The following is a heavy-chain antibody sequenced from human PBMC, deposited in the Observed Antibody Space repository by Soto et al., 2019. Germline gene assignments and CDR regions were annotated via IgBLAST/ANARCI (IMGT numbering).Heavy chain of an antibody. D-gene: IGHD3-16*01. CDR3: ARDPNTFGGVFAEFDP. CDR2: IIPIFGTA. V-gene: IGHV1-69*12. CDR1: GGTFSSYA. Sequence: QVQLVQSGAEVKKPGSSVKVSCKASGGTFSSYAISWVRQAPGQGLEWMGGIIPIFGTANYAQKFQCRVTITADESTSTAYMEMSSLRSEDTAVYYCARDPNTFGGVFAEFDPWGQGPLVTVSS. J-gene: IGHJ5*02.